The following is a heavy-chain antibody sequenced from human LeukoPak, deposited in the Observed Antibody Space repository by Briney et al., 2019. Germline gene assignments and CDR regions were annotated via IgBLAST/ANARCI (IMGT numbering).Heavy chain of an antibody. Sequence: PGGSLRLSCAASGFTFSSYGMHWVRQAPGKGLEWVAVIWYDGSNDDYADSVKGRFTISRDNSKNTLYLQMNSLRAEDTAVYYCARSIPRYDGSAYYPDYWGQGTLVTVSS. V-gene: IGHV3-33*01. J-gene: IGHJ4*02. CDR1: GFTFSSYG. CDR2: IWYDGSND. D-gene: IGHD3-22*01. CDR3: ARSIPRYDGSAYYPDY.